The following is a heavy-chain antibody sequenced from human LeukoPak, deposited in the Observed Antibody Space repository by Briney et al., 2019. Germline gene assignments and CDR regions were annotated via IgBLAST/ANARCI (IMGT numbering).Heavy chain of an antibody. D-gene: IGHD3-16*02. CDR2: ISYDGSNK. V-gene: IGHV3-30*03. CDR3: ARDRLAHWLSYYFDY. Sequence: GGSLRLSCAASGFTFSSYSMNWVRQAPGKGLEWVAVISYDGSNKYYADSVKGRFTISRDNSKNTLYLQMNSLRAEDTAVYSCARDRLAHWLSYYFDYWGQGTLVTVSS. CDR1: GFTFSSYS. J-gene: IGHJ4*02.